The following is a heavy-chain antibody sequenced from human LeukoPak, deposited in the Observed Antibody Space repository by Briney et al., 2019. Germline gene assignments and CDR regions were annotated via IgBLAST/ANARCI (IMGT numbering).Heavy chain of an antibody. J-gene: IGHJ4*02. CDR3: ARGNYYDSSGLDY. Sequence: GESLKISCKGSGYSFTSYWIGWVRQMPGKGLEWMGIIYPGDSGTRYSPSFQGQVTISADKSISTAYLQWSSLKASDTAMYYCARGNYYDSSGLDYWGQGTLVTVSS. CDR2: IYPGDSGT. D-gene: IGHD3-22*01. CDR1: GYSFTSYW. V-gene: IGHV5-51*01.